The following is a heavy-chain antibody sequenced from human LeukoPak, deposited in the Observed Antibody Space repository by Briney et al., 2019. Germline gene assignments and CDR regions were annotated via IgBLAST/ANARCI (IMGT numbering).Heavy chain of an antibody. V-gene: IGHV4-59*01. CDR2: IYYSGST. CDR3: ARAYYYDSSGYFYYFDY. Sequence: SETLSLTCTVSGGSISSYYWSWIRQPPGKGLEWIGYIYYSGSTNYNPSLKSRVTISVDTSKNQFSLKLSSVTAADTAVYYCARAYYYDSSGYFYYFDYWGQGTLVTVSS. D-gene: IGHD3-22*01. CDR1: GGSISSYY. J-gene: IGHJ4*02.